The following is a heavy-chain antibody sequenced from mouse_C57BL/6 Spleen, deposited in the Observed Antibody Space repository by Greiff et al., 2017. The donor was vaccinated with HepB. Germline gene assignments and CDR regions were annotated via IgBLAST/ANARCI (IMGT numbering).Heavy chain of an antibody. D-gene: IGHD2-1*01. V-gene: IGHV1-69*01. J-gene: IGHJ1*03. CDR1: GYTFTSYW. CDR2: IDPSDSYT. Sequence: QVQLQQPGAELVMPGASVKLSCKASGYTFTSYWMHWVKQRPGQGLEWIGVIDPSDSYTNYNQKFKGKSTLTVDKSSSTAYMQLSSLTSKDSAVYYCARSRGNCSWYFDVWGTGTTVTVSS. CDR3: ARSRGNCSWYFDV.